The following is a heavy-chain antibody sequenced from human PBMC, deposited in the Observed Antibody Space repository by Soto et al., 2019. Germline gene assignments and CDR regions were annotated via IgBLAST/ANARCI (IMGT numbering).Heavy chain of an antibody. CDR3: AKADDFWSGYHIYYYYGMDV. D-gene: IGHD3-3*01. Sequence: GGALRLSCAASGFTFSSYAMSWVRQSPGKALEWVSGISGSGGRTYYADSVRGRFTISRDNSKHTLYLQMNSLRAEDTAVYYCAKADDFWSGYHIYYYYGMDVWGQGTTVTVSS. J-gene: IGHJ6*02. CDR2: ISGSGGRT. CDR1: GFTFSSYA. V-gene: IGHV3-23*01.